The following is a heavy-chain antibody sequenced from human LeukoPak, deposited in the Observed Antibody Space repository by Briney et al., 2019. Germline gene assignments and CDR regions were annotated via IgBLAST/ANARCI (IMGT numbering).Heavy chain of an antibody. J-gene: IGHJ4*02. V-gene: IGHV3-33*01. CDR1: GFTFSSYG. CDR2: IWCDGSNK. Sequence: PGGSLRLSCAASGFTFSSYGMHWVRQAPGKALEWVSFIWCDGSNKYYADSVKGRFTISRDNSKNTLYLQMNSLRAEDTAVYYCARVLVVSGWTNIDYWGQGTLVTVSS. D-gene: IGHD6-19*01. CDR3: ARVLVVSGWTNIDY.